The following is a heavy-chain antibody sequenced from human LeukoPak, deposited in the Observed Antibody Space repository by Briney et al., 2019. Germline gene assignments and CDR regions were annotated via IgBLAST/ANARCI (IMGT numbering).Heavy chain of an antibody. CDR3: ARDGPGIDY. CDR1: GFSLSNYW. V-gene: IGHV3-74*01. J-gene: IGHJ4*01. Sequence: GGSLRVSCAASGFSLSNYWMHWVRQAPGKGLMWVSQISPDGSQTFYADSVKGRFTISRDISKNTLYLQMNSLRDEDMAVYYCARDGPGIDYWGQGTLVTVSS. CDR2: ISPDGSQT. D-gene: IGHD3-10*01.